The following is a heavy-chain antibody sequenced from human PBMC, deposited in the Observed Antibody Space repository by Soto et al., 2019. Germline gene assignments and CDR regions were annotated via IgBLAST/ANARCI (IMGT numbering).Heavy chain of an antibody. D-gene: IGHD6-25*01. CDR1: GFTFSSYA. V-gene: IGHV3-23*01. CDR2: ISGSGGST. J-gene: IGHJ5*02. CDR3: AKDLAAGSDWFDP. Sequence: WGSLRLSCAASGFTFSSYAMSWVRQAPGKGLEWVSAISGSGGSTYYTDSVKGRFTISRDNSKNTLYLQMNSLRAEDTAVYYCAKDLAAGSDWFDPWGQGTLVTVSS.